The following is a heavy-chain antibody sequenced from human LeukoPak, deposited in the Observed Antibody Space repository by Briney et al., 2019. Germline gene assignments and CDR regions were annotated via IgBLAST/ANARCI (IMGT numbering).Heavy chain of an antibody. J-gene: IGHJ3*02. D-gene: IGHD3-16*02. CDR1: GFTFSSYA. CDR2: VSGGGDST. Sequence: GGSLRLSCAASGFTFSSYAMSWVRKAPGKGLEWVSVVSGGGDSTYYADSLKGRFTISRDNSKNTMYLQMNSLRAEDTAVYYCAKDRVIWGAFDIWGQGTMVVISS. CDR3: AKDRVIWGAFDI. V-gene: IGHV3-23*01.